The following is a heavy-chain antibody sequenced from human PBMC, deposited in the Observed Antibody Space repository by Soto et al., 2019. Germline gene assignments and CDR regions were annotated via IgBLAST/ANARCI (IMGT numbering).Heavy chain of an antibody. CDR2: ITYRGTT. J-gene: IGHJ4*02. Sequence: QVQLQESGPGLVNPSQTLSLTCTVSGGSINSGGSNWNWIRQRPGEGLEWIGYITYRGTTYSIPSLKRRVTMSVDTSKNQFSLKLSSVSAADTAVYYCAGDSGESLRFFGFWGQGAPVTVSS. CDR1: GGSINSGGSN. D-gene: IGHD3-10*01. CDR3: AGDSGESLRFFGF. V-gene: IGHV4-31*03.